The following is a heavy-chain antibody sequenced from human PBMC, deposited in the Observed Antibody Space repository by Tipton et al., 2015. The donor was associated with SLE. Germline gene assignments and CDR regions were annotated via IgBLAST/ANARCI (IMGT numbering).Heavy chain of an antibody. D-gene: IGHD2-15*01. Sequence: LRLSCTVSGGSISSSSYYWGWIRQPPGKGLEWIGSIYYSGSTYYNPSLKSRVTISVDTSKNQFSLKLSSVTAADTAVYYCARLGYCSGGSCDKSWFDPWGQGTLVTVSS. CDR2: IYYSGST. CDR1: GGSISSSSYY. J-gene: IGHJ5*02. CDR3: ARLGYCSGGSCDKSWFDP. V-gene: IGHV4-39*07.